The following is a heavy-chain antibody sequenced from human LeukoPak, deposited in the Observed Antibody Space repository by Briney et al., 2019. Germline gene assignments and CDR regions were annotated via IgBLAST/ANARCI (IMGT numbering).Heavy chain of an antibody. CDR3: ARNDYGDPFDY. D-gene: IGHD4-17*01. CDR1: GFTFDDYA. V-gene: IGHV3-9*03. Sequence: GRSLRLSCAASGFTFDDYAMHWVRQAPGKGLEWVSGISWNSGSIGYADSVKGRFTISRDNAKNSLYLQMNSLRAEDMALYYCARNDYGDPFDYWGQGTLVTVSS. CDR2: ISWNSGSI. J-gene: IGHJ4*02.